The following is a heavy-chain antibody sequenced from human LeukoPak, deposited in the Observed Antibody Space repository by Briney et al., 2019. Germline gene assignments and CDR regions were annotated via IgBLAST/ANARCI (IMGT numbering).Heavy chain of an antibody. Sequence: GGSLRLSCAASGFTFSSYEMNWVRQAPGKGLEWVANIKQDGREKYYVDSVKGRFTISRDNAKNSLYLQMNSLRAEDTAVYYCARVADTAMVIDYWGQGTLVTVSS. CDR1: GFTFSSYE. J-gene: IGHJ4*02. CDR2: IKQDGREK. CDR3: ARVADTAMVIDY. D-gene: IGHD5-18*01. V-gene: IGHV3-7*01.